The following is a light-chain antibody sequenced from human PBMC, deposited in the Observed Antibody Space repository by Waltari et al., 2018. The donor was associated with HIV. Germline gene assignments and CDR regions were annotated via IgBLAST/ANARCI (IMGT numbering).Light chain of an antibody. J-gene: IGLJ2*01. CDR1: SSDVGGYNY. Sequence: QSALTQPRSVSGSPGQSVTISCTGTSSDVGGYNYVSWYQQHPGKVPKRMIYDVSKRRSGVPDRFSGSKSGNTASLTISGLQAEDEADYYCCSYAGSYTLFGGGTKLTVL. V-gene: IGLV2-11*01. CDR3: CSYAGSYTL. CDR2: DVS.